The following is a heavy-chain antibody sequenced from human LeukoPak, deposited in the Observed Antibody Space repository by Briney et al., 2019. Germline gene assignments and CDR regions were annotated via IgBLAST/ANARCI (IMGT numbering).Heavy chain of an antibody. Sequence: ASVKVSCKVSGYTLTELSMHWVRQAPGQGLEWMGWISAYNGNTNYAQKLQGRVTMTTDTSTSTAYMELRSLRSDDTAVYYCARGSPLDYWGQGTLVTVSS. CDR3: ARGSPLDY. CDR1: GYTLTELS. V-gene: IGHV1-18*01. CDR2: ISAYNGNT. J-gene: IGHJ4*02.